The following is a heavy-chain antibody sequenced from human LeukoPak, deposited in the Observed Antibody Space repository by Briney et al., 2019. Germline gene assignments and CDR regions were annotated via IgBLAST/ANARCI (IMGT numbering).Heavy chain of an antibody. CDR3: ARAGAAAHFWYSDL. Sequence: GGSLRLSCAASGFTLSSYWMNWVRQAPGKGLEWVANIKQDGSDTYYVDSVKGRFTISRDNAKNSLYLQMNSLRAEDTAVYYFARAGAAAHFWYSDLWGRGTLVTVSS. CDR2: IKQDGSDT. V-gene: IGHV3-7*01. D-gene: IGHD6-13*01. CDR1: GFTLSSYW. J-gene: IGHJ2*01.